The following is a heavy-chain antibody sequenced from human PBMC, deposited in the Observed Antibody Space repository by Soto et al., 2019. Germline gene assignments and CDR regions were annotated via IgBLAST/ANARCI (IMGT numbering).Heavy chain of an antibody. V-gene: IGHV3-30-3*01. CDR2: ISYDGSNK. D-gene: IGHD1-26*01. CDR1: GFTFSSYA. J-gene: IGHJ6*02. CDR3: AREGLGATTPAPDYYYGMDV. Sequence: GGSLRLSCAASGFTFSSYAMHWVRQAPGKGLEWVAVISYDGSNKYYADSVKGRFTISRDNSKNTLYLQMNSLRAEDTAVYYCAREGLGATTPAPDYYYGMDVWGQGTTVTVSS.